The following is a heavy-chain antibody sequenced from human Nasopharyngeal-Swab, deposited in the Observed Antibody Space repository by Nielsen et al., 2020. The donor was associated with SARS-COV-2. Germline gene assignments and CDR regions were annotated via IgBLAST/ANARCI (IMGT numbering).Heavy chain of an antibody. D-gene: IGHD1-1*01. J-gene: IGHJ6*02. CDR3: ARDIGTPAYPRYYYYGMDV. Sequence: WIRQPPGKGLEWIGYIYYSGSTYYNPSPKSRVTISVDTSKNQFSLKLSSVTAADTAVYYCARDIGTPAYPRYYYYGMDVWGQGTTVTVSS. CDR2: IYYSGST. V-gene: IGHV4-31*02.